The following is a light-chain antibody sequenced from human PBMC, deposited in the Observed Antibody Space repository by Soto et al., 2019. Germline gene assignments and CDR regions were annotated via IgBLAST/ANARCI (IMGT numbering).Light chain of an antibody. CDR1: SSDVGAYNF. CDR3: SSFTTGVNYV. J-gene: IGLJ1*01. Sequence: QSVLTQPASVSGSPGQSITISCTGTSSDVGAYNFVSWYQQHPGKAPKLIIYDVNNRPSEVSNRFSGSKSGNTASLTISGLQAEDGGDYYCSSFTTGVNYVFGIGTKVTVL. V-gene: IGLV2-14*03. CDR2: DVN.